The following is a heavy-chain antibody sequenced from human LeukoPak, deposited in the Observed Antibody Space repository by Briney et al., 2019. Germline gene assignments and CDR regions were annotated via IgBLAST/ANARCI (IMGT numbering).Heavy chain of an antibody. CDR1: GFTFTSSA. CDR2: IVVGSGNT. CDR3: AAGFDFWSGSPPYYYYGMDV. D-gene: IGHD3-3*01. Sequence: SVKVSFKASGFTFTSSAMQWVRQARGQRLEWIGWIVVGSGNTNYAQKFQERVTITRDMSTSTAYMELSSLRSEDTAVYYCAAGFDFWSGSPPYYYYGMDVWGQGTTVTVSS. V-gene: IGHV1-58*02. J-gene: IGHJ6*02.